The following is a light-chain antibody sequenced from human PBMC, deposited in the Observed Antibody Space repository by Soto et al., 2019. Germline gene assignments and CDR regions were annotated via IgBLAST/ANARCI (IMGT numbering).Light chain of an antibody. CDR1: QSVSSSS. CDR3: QQYANSLLT. Sequence: EIVLTQSPGTLSLSPGERATLSCRASQSVSSSSLAWYQHKPGQAPRLLIYAASSRATGIPDRFNGSGSGTDFALTINRLEPEDIAVYYCQQYANSLLTFGGGTKVEI. V-gene: IGKV3-20*01. J-gene: IGKJ4*01. CDR2: AAS.